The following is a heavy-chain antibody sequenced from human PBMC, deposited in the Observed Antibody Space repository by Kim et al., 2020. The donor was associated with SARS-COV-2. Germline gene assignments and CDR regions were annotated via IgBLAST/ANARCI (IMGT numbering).Heavy chain of an antibody. CDR2: VSYEGRNT. CDR3: VKEAAFTKVVVDYYFDY. Sequence: GGSLRLSCVASGFNFSNYGMHWVRQAPGKGLEWVGIVSYEGRNTYYAASVKGRFTISRDNSKNTLYLQMNSLTTEDTALYYCVKEAAFTKVVVDYYFDYWGQGTLVTVSS. V-gene: IGHV3-30*18. D-gene: IGHD2-15*01. J-gene: IGHJ4*02. CDR1: GFNFSNYG.